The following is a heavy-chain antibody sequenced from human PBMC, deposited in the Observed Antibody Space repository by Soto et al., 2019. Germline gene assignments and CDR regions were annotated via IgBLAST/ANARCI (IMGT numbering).Heavy chain of an antibody. Sequence: EVQLLESGGGLFHLGESRDFSCEPSGFPFADFLLNWVGQAPGKGLEWVTGINKNGGTAQYAGSVRGRFTISRDNARNTLYLQMNSLRAEDTALYYCAKDLHWYGMDVWGQGTTVTVSS. CDR2: INKNGGTA. V-gene: IGHV3-23*01. J-gene: IGHJ6*02. CDR3: AKDLHWYGMDV. D-gene: IGHD1-20*01. CDR1: GFPFADFL.